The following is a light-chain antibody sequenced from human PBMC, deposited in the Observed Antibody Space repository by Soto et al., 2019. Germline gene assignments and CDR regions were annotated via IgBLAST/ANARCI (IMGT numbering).Light chain of an antibody. CDR3: QQYYSAPYT. CDR2: WAS. CDR1: QRVLYSSNNKNY. J-gene: IGKJ2*01. Sequence: DIVMTQSPDSLAVSLDERATINCKSSQRVLYSSNNKNYLAWYQQKPGQPPKLLIYWASTRESGVTDRFSGSGSGTDFSLTISSLQAEDVAVYYCQQYYSAPYTFGQGTKLEIK. V-gene: IGKV4-1*01.